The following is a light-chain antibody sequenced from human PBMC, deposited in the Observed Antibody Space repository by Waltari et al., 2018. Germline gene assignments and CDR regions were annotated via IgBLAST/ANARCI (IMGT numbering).Light chain of an antibody. CDR2: NDK. Sequence: SYVLTQPPSLSVSPGTTARITCSGDALPKQYGFWYQQQPGQATVMIIYNDKGRPYAIPERFSGSSSGTTVTLIISGVRAEDEADYYCQSIDASGVYYVFGGGTKLTVL. CDR3: QSIDASGVYYV. V-gene: IGLV3-25*03. CDR1: ALPKQY. J-gene: IGLJ1*01.